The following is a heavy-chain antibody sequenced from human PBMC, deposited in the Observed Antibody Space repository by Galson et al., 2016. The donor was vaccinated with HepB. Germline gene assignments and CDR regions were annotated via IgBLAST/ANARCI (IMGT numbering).Heavy chain of an antibody. CDR1: GYTFSNYG. CDR2: ISGYSGNT. D-gene: IGHD3-16*02. Sequence: SVKVSCKASGYTFSNYGITWVRQAPGQGPEWMGWISGYSGNTKYAQKFQARVTMTTDTSTTTAYMELRSLRSDDTAVYYCTRVPNYDYVWVSYSYGYYHGSDVWGQGTTVTVSS. V-gene: IGHV1-18*01. CDR3: TRVPNYDYVWVSYSYGYYHGSDV. J-gene: IGHJ6*02.